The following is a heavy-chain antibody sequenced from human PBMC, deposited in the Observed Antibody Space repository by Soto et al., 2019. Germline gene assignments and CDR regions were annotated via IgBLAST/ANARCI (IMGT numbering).Heavy chain of an antibody. CDR2: ILYDGSNK. CDR1: GFTFSSYG. CDR3: AKDGGADRYGMDV. D-gene: IGHD1-26*01. J-gene: IGHJ6*02. Sequence: AGGSLRLSCAASGFTFSSYGMHWVRQAPGKGLEWVAVILYDGSNKYYADSVKGRFTISRDNSKNTLYLQMNSLRPEDTAVYYCAKDGGADRYGMDVWGQGTTVTVSS. V-gene: IGHV3-30*18.